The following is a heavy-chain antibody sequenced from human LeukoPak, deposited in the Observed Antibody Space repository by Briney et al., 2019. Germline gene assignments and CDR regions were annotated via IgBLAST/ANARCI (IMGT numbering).Heavy chain of an antibody. CDR1: GGSISSYY. CDR3: ARAPGSGSYYMGVAPPRT. Sequence: SETLSLTCTVSGGSISSYYWSWIRQPPGKGLEWIGYIYYSGSTNYNPSLKSRVTISVDTSKNQFSLKLSSVTAADTAVYYCARAPGSGSYYMGVAPPRTWGQGTLVTVSS. V-gene: IGHV4-59*01. CDR2: IYYSGST. J-gene: IGHJ4*02. D-gene: IGHD3-10*01.